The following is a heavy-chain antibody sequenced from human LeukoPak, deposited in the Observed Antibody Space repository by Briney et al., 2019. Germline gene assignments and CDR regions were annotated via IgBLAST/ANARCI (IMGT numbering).Heavy chain of an antibody. J-gene: IGHJ6*03. CDR2: IYYSGST. CDR1: GGSISSSSYY. Sequence: SETLSLTCTVSGGSISSSSYYWGWIRQPPGKGLEWIGSIYYSGSTYYNPSLKSRVTIPVDTSKNQFSLKLSSVTAADTAVYYCARDGRYYYYYYMDVWGKGTTVTVSS. V-gene: IGHV4-39*07. D-gene: IGHD1-1*01. CDR3: ARDGRYYYYYYMDV.